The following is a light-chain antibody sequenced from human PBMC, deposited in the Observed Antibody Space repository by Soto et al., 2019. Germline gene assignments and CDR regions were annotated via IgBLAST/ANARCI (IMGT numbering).Light chain of an antibody. CDR1: QDITNY. J-gene: IGKJ5*01. Sequence: DIQLTQSPSSLSASVGDRVTITCQASQDITNYLNWSQQKPGKAPKLLIYDASNLETGVPSRFSGSGFGTDFTFTISXXQPEDIATYYCQQYDNLLIAFGQGTRLDIK. V-gene: IGKV1-33*01. CDR3: QQYDNLLIA. CDR2: DAS.